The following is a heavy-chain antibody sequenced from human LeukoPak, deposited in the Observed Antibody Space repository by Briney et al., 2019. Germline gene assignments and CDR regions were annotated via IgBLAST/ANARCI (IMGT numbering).Heavy chain of an antibody. Sequence: PSETLPLTCAVYGWSFNDYYWNWIRQPPGKGLEWIGEINARGDTSYNPSLKSRVTISVDTSKKQFSLRLTSMIAADTALYYCARGQVPAARGYNWFDPWGQGTLVTVSS. CDR1: GWSFNDYY. J-gene: IGHJ5*02. CDR3: ARGQVPAARGYNWFDP. D-gene: IGHD2-2*01. CDR2: INARGDT. V-gene: IGHV4-34*01.